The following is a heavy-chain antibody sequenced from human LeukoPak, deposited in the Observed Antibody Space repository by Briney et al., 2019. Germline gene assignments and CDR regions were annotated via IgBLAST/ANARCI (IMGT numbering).Heavy chain of an antibody. CDR2: VYYSGST. J-gene: IGHJ4*02. CDR3: ARGTWFGELGFDY. CDR1: GGSISSGDHY. V-gene: IGHV4-30-4*01. Sequence: SETLSLTCTVSGGSISSGDHYWSWIRQPPGKGLEWIGYVYYSGSTDSHPSLKSRVTISVDTSKNQFSLKLSSVTAADTAVYYCARGTWFGELGFDYWGQGTLVTVSS. D-gene: IGHD3-10*01.